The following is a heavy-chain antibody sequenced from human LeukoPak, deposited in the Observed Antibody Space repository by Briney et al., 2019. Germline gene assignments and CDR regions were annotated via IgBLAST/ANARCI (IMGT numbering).Heavy chain of an antibody. V-gene: IGHV1-2*02. CDR3: AKVVAAAGTSYFDY. CDR1: GYTFTGYY. CDR2: INPNSGGA. D-gene: IGHD6-13*01. J-gene: IGHJ4*02. Sequence: ASVNVSCKASGYTFTGYYMHWVRQAPGQGLEWMGWINPNSGGANNAQKFQGRVTVSRDTSISTAYMELNMLRSDDTAVYYCAKVVAAAGTSYFDYWGQGTLVTVSS.